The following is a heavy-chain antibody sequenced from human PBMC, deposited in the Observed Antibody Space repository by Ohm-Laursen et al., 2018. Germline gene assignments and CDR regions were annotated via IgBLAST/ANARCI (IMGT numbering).Heavy chain of an antibody. Sequence: SLRLSCAASGFTFRSYCMHWGRQAPGKGLVWVSRINSDGRSTSYADSVKGRFTIPRDNAKNTLYLQMNSLRAEDTAVYYCARVVFGGYYDYWGQGTLVTVSS. CDR2: INSDGRST. CDR3: ARVVFGGYYDY. CDR1: GFTFRSYC. V-gene: IGHV3-74*01. D-gene: IGHD2-15*01. J-gene: IGHJ4*02.